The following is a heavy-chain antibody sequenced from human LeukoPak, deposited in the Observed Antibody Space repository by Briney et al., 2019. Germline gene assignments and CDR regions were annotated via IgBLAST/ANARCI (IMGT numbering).Heavy chain of an antibody. J-gene: IGHJ3*02. CDR3: ARALPVVRYGVVITLDVFDI. D-gene: IGHD3-3*01. CDR1: GFTFSDYY. V-gene: IGHV3-11*04. CDR2: ISSSGSTI. Sequence: PGGSLRLSCAASGFTFSDYYMSWIRQAPGKGLEWVSYISSSGSTIYYADSVKGRFTISRDNAKNSLYLQMNSLRAEDTAVYYCARALPVVRYGVVITLDVFDIWGQGTMVTVSS.